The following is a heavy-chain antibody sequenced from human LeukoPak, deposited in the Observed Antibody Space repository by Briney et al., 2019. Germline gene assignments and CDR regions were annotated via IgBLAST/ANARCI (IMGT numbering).Heavy chain of an antibody. CDR3: ARHTTYGYSYGYDY. V-gene: IGHV4-34*01. CDR1: GGSFSGYY. Sequence: PSETLSLTCAVYGGSFSGYYWSWIRQPPGKGLEWIGSIYYSGSTYYNPSLKSRVTISVDTSKNQFSLKLSSVTAADTAVYYCARHTTYGYSYGYDYWGQGTLVTVSS. J-gene: IGHJ4*02. D-gene: IGHD5-18*01. CDR2: IYYSGST.